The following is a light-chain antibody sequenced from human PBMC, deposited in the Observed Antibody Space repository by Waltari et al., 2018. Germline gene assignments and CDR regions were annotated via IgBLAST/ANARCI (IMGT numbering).Light chain of an antibody. J-gene: IGLJ3*02. CDR1: SFNIGSNT. V-gene: IGLV1-44*01. CDR3: AAWDDSLNGPV. Sequence: QSVLTQPPSASGTPGQRVTISCSGSSFNIGSNTVNWYRQFPGTAPKLLIYNNDQGPPGGPGRFSGSKAGTSASLAISGLQSEHEADYYCAAWDDSLNGPVFGGGTKLTVL. CDR2: NND.